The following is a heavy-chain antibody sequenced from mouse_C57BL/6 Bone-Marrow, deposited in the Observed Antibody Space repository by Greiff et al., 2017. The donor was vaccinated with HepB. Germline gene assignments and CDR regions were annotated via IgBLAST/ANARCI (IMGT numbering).Heavy chain of an antibody. CDR3: ASLLWLRRRGFAY. CDR2: IYPGDGDT. Sequence: VQLQQSGPELVKPGASVKISCKASGYAFSSSWMNWVKQRPGKGLEWIGRIYPGDGDTNYNGKFKGKATLTADKSSSTAYMQLSSLTSEDSAVYFCASLLWLRRRGFAYWGQGTLVTVSA. D-gene: IGHD2-2*01. J-gene: IGHJ3*01. CDR1: GYAFSSSW. V-gene: IGHV1-82*01.